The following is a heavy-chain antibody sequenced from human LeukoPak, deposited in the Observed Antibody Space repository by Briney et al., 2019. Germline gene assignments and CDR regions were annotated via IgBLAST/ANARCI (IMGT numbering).Heavy chain of an antibody. J-gene: IGHJ4*02. CDR3: AKGSSSGLTYTHFDY. CDR1: GFTFSSYA. CDR2: ISGSGGST. Sequence: GGSLRLSCAASGFTFSSYAMSWVRQAPGKGLEWVSAISGSGGSTYYADSVKGRFTISRDNSKKTLYLQMNSLRAEDTAVYYCAKGSSSGLTYTHFDYWGQGTLVTVSS. V-gene: IGHV3-23*01. D-gene: IGHD6-19*01.